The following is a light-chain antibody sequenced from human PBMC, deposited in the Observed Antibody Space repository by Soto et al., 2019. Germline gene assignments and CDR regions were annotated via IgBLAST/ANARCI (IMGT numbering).Light chain of an antibody. J-gene: IGKJ2*03. Sequence: EIVLTQSPGTLSLSPGERATLSCRASQSINDNTLSWYQQKPDQPPRLLIYAASSRATGIPDRFSGSGSGTDFTLTIRGLEPEDFAVYYCQRDSFGQGTKLEIK. CDR2: AAS. CDR3: QRDS. V-gene: IGKV3-20*01. CDR1: QSINDNT.